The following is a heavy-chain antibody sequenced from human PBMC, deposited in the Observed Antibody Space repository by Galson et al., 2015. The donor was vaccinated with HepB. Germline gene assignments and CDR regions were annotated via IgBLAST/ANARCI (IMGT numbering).Heavy chain of an antibody. D-gene: IGHD4-17*01. CDR1: GFTFSSYG. Sequence: SLRLSCAASGFTFSSYGMHWVRQAPGKGLEWVAVISYDGCNKYYADSVKGRFTISRDNSKNTLYLQMNSLRAEDTAVYYCAKVIGEDGDYEYYFDYWGQGTLVTVSS. V-gene: IGHV3-30*18. J-gene: IGHJ4*02. CDR3: AKVIGEDGDYEYYFDY. CDR2: ISYDGCNK.